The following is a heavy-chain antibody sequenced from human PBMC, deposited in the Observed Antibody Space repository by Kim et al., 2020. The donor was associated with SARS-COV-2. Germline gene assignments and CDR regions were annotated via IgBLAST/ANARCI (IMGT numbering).Heavy chain of an antibody. V-gene: IGHV1-69*13. CDR1: GGTFSSYA. J-gene: IGHJ3*02. D-gene: IGHD3-22*01. CDR3: ARDSGDYYDSSGQNAFDI. CDR2: IIPIFGTA. Sequence: SVKVSCKASGGTFSSYAISWVRQAPGQGLEWMGGIIPIFGTANYAQKFQGRVTITADESTSTAYMELSSLRSEDTAVYYCARDSGDYYDSSGQNAFDIWGQGTMVTVSS.